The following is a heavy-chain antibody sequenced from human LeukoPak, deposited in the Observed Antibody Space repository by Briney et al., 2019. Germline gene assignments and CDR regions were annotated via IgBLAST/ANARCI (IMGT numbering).Heavy chain of an antibody. V-gene: IGHV4-59*08. CDR2: IYYSGST. D-gene: IGHD6-13*01. CDR1: GGSISSYY. Sequence: SETLSLTCTVSGGSISSYYWSWIRQPPGKGLEWIGYIYYSGSTNYNPSLKSRVTISVDTSKNQFSLKLSSVTAADTAVYYCARHRADIAAAGPNWFDPWGQGTLVTVSS. J-gene: IGHJ5*02. CDR3: ARHRADIAAAGPNWFDP.